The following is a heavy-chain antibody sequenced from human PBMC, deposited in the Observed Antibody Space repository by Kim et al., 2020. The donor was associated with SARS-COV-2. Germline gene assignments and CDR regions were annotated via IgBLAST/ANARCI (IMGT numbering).Heavy chain of an antibody. CDR1: GFTFSSHW. J-gene: IGHJ4*02. CDR3: ARGGEVSRPSGSYGDC. Sequence: GGSLRLSCAASGFTFSSHWMLWVRQAPGKGLVWVSRINSDGTSTTYADSVKGRFTISRDNAKNTQYLQMNSLRAEDTAVYYCARGGEVSRPSGSYGDCWGQGTLVTVSS. D-gene: IGHD1-26*01. CDR2: INSDGTST. V-gene: IGHV3-74*01.